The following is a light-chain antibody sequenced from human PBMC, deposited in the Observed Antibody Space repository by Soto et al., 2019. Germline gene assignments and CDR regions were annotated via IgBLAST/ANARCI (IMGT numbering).Light chain of an antibody. CDR2: AAS. CDR3: QQSYSTPPWT. CDR1: QSISSY. J-gene: IGKJ1*01. V-gene: IGKV1-39*01. Sequence: DIQMTQSPSSLSASVGDRVTITFRASQSISSYLNWYQQKPGKAPKVLIYAASSLQSGVPSRFSGSGSGTDFTLTISSLQPEDFATYYCQQSYSTPPWTFGQGTKV.